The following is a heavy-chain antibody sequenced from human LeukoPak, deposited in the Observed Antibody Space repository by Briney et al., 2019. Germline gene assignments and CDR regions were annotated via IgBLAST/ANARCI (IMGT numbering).Heavy chain of an antibody. CDR3: ARDCSSSCHGAFDI. J-gene: IGHJ3*02. CDR2: IYSSGST. Sequence: PSETLSLTCTVSGGSISSYYWSWIRQPAGKGLEWIGRIYSSGSTNYNPSLKSRVTMSVDTSKNQFSLKVTSVTAADTAVYYCARDCSSSCHGAFDIWGQGTMVTVSS. D-gene: IGHD6-13*01. V-gene: IGHV4-4*07. CDR1: GGSISSYY.